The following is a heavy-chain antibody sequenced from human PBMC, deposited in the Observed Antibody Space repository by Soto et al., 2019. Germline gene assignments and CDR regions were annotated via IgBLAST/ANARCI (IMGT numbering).Heavy chain of an antibody. V-gene: IGHV4-4*02. Sequence: PSETLSLTCAVSCGSIRSSNWWSWVRQPPGKGLEWIGEIYHSGSTNYNPSLKSRVTISVDKSKNQFSLKLSSVTAADTAVYYCAKCITALGPIDYWGQGTLVTVSS. CDR2: IYHSGST. CDR3: AKCITALGPIDY. D-gene: IGHD6-6*01. CDR1: CGSIRSSNW. J-gene: IGHJ4*02.